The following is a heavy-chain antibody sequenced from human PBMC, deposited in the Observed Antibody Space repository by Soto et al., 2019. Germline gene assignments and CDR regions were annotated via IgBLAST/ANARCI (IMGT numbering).Heavy chain of an antibody. V-gene: IGHV3-30-3*01. J-gene: IGHJ4*02. CDR3: ASWGYCSSTSCYSYYFDY. CDR1: GFTFSSYA. D-gene: IGHD2-2*01. CDR2: ISYDGSDK. Sequence: GGSLRLSCAASGFTFSSYAMHWVRQAPGKGLEWVAVISYDGSDKYYADSVKGRLTISRDNSKNTLYLQMNSLRAEDTAVYYCASWGYCSSTSCYSYYFDYWGQGTLVTVSS.